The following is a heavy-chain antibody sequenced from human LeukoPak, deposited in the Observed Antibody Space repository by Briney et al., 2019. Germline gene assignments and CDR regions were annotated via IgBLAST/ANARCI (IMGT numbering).Heavy chain of an antibody. CDR2: ISSSSSYT. J-gene: IGHJ4*02. CDR1: GFTFSDYY. CDR3: AKQLGYCSDGSCYFPY. Sequence: PGGSLRLSRAASGFTFSDYYMSWIRQAPGKGLEWVSYISSSSSYTNYADSVKGRFTISRDNAKNSLYLQMNSLRAEDTAVYYCAKQLGYCSDGSCYFPYWGQGTLVTVSS. D-gene: IGHD2-15*01. V-gene: IGHV3-11*06.